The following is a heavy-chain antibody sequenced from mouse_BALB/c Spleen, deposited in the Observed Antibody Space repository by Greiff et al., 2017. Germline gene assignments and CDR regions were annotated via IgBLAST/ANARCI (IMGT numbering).Heavy chain of an antibody. V-gene: IGHV5-17*02. CDR1: GFTFSSFG. CDR2: ISSGSSTI. CDR3: ARRTTVYAMDY. D-gene: IGHD1-1*01. Sequence: EVKLMESGGGLVQPGGSRKLSCAASGFTFSSFGMHWVRQAPEKGLEWVAYISSGSSTIYYADTVKGRFTISRDNPKNTLFLQMTSLRSEDTAMYYCARRTTVYAMDYWGRGTSVTVST. J-gene: IGHJ4*01.